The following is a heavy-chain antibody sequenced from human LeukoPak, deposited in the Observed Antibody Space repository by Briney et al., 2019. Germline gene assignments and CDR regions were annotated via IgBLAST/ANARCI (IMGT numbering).Heavy chain of an antibody. J-gene: IGHJ4*02. V-gene: IGHV3-9*01. CDR3: AKVGVRYFDWLFFDY. Sequence: GGSLRLSCVASGFMLSDSVMNWVRQAPGKGLEWVSGISWKSGTVIYADSVKGRFNISRDNAKNLLYLQMSSLRAEDTALYYCAKVGVRYFDWLFFDYWGQGTLVTVSS. CDR2: ISWKSGTV. D-gene: IGHD3-9*01. CDR1: GFMLSDSV.